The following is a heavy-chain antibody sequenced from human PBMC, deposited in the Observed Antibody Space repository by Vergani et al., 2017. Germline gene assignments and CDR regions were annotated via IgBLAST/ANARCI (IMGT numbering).Heavy chain of an antibody. D-gene: IGHD4-11*01. J-gene: IGHJ6*03. CDR2: IDHTGRP. V-gene: IGHV4-34*01. CDR3: ARVNTETNGQLYYYYYMDV. Sequence: QVQLQQWGGGLLKPSETLSLTCVVNGWSFTSYHWTWIRQSPGEGLEWVGDIDHTGRPDYNPSLKRRLTMSVDKSRNQFSLPLNSVTATDTAIYFCARVNTETNGQLYYYYYMDVWGQGTAVTVS. CDR1: GWSFTSYH.